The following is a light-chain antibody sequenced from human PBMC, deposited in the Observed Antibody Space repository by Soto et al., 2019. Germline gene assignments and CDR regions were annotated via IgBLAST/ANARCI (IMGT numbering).Light chain of an antibody. J-gene: IGLJ1*01. CDR1: SXDVGGYNY. V-gene: IGLV2-14*01. Sequence: QSVLTQPASVSGSPGQSITISCTGTSXDVGGYNYVPWYQQHPGKAPKLMIYEVSNRPSGVSNRFSGSKSGNTASLSISGLQAEDEADYYCSSYTTSSTYVFGIGTKVTVL. CDR2: EVS. CDR3: SSYTTSSTYV.